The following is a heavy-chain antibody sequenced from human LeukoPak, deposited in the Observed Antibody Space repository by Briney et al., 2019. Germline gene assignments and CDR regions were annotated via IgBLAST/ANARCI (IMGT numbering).Heavy chain of an antibody. V-gene: IGHV5-51*01. Sequence: GESLKISCKGSGYSFTSYWIGWVRQMPGKGLEWMGIIYPDNFDTRYSPSFQGQVTISADKCINTAYLQWSSLKASDSAMYYCARLQLRGLYYDMDVWGQGTTVTVSS. CDR1: GYSFTSYW. J-gene: IGHJ6*02. CDR2: IYPDNFDT. D-gene: IGHD2-2*01. CDR3: ARLQLRGLYYDMDV.